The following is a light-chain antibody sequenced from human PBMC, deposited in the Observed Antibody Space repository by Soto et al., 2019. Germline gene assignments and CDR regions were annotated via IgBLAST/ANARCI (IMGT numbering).Light chain of an antibody. CDR3: QQYTKWPRT. J-gene: IGKJ4*02. CDR1: ESVYSN. CDR2: AAS. V-gene: IGKV3-15*01. Sequence: EIVMTQSPATLSVSQGERATLSCRASESVYSNLAWYQQKPGQAPTLLIFAASTRATGIPARFSGSGSGTEFTLTISSLQSEDFAVYYCQQYTKWPRTFGGGTKVEIK.